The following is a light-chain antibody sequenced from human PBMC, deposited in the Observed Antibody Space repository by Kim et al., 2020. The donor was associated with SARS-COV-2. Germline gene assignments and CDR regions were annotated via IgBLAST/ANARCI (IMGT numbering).Light chain of an antibody. CDR2: GAS. CDR1: QSVSSN. CDR3: QQYNNWLRS. J-gene: IGKJ2*04. V-gene: IGKV3-15*01. Sequence: EIVMTQSPATLSVSPGERATLSCRASQSVSSNLAWYQQKPGQAPRLLIYGASTRATGIPARFSGSVSGTEFTLTISSLQSEDFAVYYCQQYNNWLRSFGQGTKLEI.